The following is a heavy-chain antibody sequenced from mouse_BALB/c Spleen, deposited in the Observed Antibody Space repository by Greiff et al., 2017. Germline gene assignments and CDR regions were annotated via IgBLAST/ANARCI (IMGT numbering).Heavy chain of an antibody. J-gene: IGHJ4*01. Sequence: QVQLQQSGAELVRPGASVTLSCKASGYTFTDYEMRWVKQTPVHGLEWIGAIDPETGGTAYNQKFKGKATLTADKSSSTAYMELRSLTSEDSAVYYCTRWGDWGYAMDYWGQGTSVTVSS. D-gene: IGHD4-1*01. CDR3: TRWGDWGYAMDY. CDR2: IDPETGGT. CDR1: GYTFTDYE. V-gene: IGHV1-15*01.